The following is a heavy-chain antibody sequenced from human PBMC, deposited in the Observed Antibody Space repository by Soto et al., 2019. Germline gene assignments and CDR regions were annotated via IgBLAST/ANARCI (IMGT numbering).Heavy chain of an antibody. D-gene: IGHD3-9*01. Sequence: GGSLRLSCAASGFTFSDYYMSWIRQAPGKGLEWVSYISSSGSTIYYADSVKGRFTISRDNAKNSLYLQMNSLRAEDTAVYYCARHNDILTGYYNNYYYYMDVWGKGTTVTVSS. J-gene: IGHJ6*03. CDR3: ARHNDILTGYYNNYYYYMDV. CDR2: ISSSGSTI. V-gene: IGHV3-11*01. CDR1: GFTFSDYY.